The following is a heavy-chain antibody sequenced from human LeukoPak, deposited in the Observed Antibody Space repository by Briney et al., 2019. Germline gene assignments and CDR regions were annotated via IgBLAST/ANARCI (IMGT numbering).Heavy chain of an antibody. V-gene: IGHV3-48*03. D-gene: IGHD3-10*02. CDR2: ISSSGSTI. J-gene: IGHJ6*04. CDR1: GFNFSSYE. CDR3: AELGITMIGGV. Sequence: GGSLRLSCAASGFNFSSYEMNWVRQAPGKGLEGVSYISSSGSTIYYADSVKGGFTISRDNAKNSLYLQMNSLRAEDTAVYYCAELGITMIGGVWGKGTTVTISS.